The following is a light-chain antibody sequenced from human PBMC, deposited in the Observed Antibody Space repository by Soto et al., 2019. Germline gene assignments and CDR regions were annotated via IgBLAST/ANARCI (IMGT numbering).Light chain of an antibody. CDR2: DVN. CDR3: SSYAGTHIV. CDR1: SSDVGAYDY. J-gene: IGLJ1*01. V-gene: IGLV2-8*01. Sequence: QSALTQPPSASGSPGQSVAISCTGTSSDVGAYDYVSWYQQHPGKAPKLLIYDVNKRPSGVPDRFSGSKSGNTASLTVSGLQADDEADYYCSSYAGTHIVFGTGTKLTVL.